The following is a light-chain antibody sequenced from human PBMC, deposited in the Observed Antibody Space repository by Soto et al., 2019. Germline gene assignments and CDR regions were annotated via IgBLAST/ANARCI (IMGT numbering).Light chain of an antibody. Sequence: IQMTQSPSTLSASVGDRVAITFRASQFVSSFLCWYQQKPGKAPKLLIYDASSLESGVPSRFSGSGSGTEFTLTISSLQPDDFATYYCQHYNSYSEAFGQGTKVDIK. CDR3: QHYNSYSEA. J-gene: IGKJ1*01. V-gene: IGKV1-5*01. CDR2: DAS. CDR1: QFVSSF.